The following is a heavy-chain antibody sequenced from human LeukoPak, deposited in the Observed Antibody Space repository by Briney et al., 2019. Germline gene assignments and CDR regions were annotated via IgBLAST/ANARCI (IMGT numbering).Heavy chain of an antibody. D-gene: IGHD1-26*01. Sequence: PGGSLRLSCAVSGFTFSGFAMSWVRQAPGKGLEWVSTISGSGSPYYADSVKGRFTISRDNSKNTLYLQMNSLRAEDTAIFYCAKTMGAIDHDYWGQGTLVTVSP. V-gene: IGHV3-23*01. CDR1: GFTFSGFA. J-gene: IGHJ4*02. CDR3: AKTMGAIDHDY. CDR2: ISGSGSP.